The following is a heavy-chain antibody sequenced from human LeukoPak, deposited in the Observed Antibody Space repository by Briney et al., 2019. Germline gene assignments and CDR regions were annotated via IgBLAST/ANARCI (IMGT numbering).Heavy chain of an antibody. CDR1: GGSISSSSYY. J-gene: IGHJ4*02. CDR2: IYYSGST. D-gene: IGHD2-15*01. V-gene: IGHV4-39*07. CDR3: ARAIVVVVSTYDY. Sequence: PSETLSLTCTVSGGSISSSSYYWGWIRQPPGKGLEWIGSIYYSGSTYYNPSLKSRVTISVDTSKNQFSLKLSSVTAADTAVYYCARAIVVVVSTYDYWGQGTLVTVSS.